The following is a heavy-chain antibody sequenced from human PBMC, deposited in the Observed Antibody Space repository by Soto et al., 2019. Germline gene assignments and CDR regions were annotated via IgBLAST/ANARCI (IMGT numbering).Heavy chain of an antibody. CDR3: ARDQGGENWFDP. D-gene: IGHD3-10*01. V-gene: IGHV4-31*03. J-gene: IGHJ5*02. Sequence: SETLSLTCTVSGGSISSGGYYWSWIRQHPGKGMEWIGYIYYSGSTYYNPSLKSRVTISVDTSKNQFSLKLSSVTAADTAVYYCARDQGGENWFDPWGQGTLVTVSS. CDR1: GGSISSGGYY. CDR2: IYYSGST.